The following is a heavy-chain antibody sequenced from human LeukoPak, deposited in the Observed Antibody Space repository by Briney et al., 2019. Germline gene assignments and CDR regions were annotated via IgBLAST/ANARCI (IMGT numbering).Heavy chain of an antibody. D-gene: IGHD6-19*01. V-gene: IGHV4-61*02. Sequence: ASQTLSLTCTVSGGSISSGSYYWSWIRQPAGKGLEWIGRIYTSGSTYYNPSLKSRVTISVDTSKNQFSLKLSSVTAADTAVYYCARRIAVAGEPFDYWGQGTLVTVSS. CDR2: IYTSGST. CDR3: ARRIAVAGEPFDY. CDR1: GGSISSGSYY. J-gene: IGHJ4*02.